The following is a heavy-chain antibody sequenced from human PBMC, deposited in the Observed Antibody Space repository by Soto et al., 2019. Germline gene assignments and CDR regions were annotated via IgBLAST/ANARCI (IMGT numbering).Heavy chain of an antibody. J-gene: IGHJ6*02. CDR3: ARHGQLGTGYYYGMDV. V-gene: IGHV3-33*01. D-gene: IGHD1-1*01. CDR1: GFTFSSYG. CDR2: IWYDGSNK. Sequence: GGSLRLSCAASGFTFSSYGMHWVRQAPGKGLEWVAVIWYDGSNKYYADSVKGRFTISRDNSKNTLYLQMNSLRAEDTAVYYCARHGQLGTGYYYGMDVWGQGTTVTVSS.